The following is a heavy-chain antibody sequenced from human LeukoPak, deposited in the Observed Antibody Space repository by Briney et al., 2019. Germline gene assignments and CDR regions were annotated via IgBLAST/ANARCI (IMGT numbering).Heavy chain of an antibody. J-gene: IGHJ4*02. CDR3: ARDYDILTGYLNPALDY. Sequence: GGSLRLSCAASGFTFSSYGMNWVRQAPGKGLEWVSSISSSSSYIYYADSVKGRFTISRDNAKNSLYLQMNSLRAEDTAVYYCARDYDILTGYLNPALDYWGQGTLVTVSS. D-gene: IGHD3-9*01. V-gene: IGHV3-21*01. CDR1: GFTFSSYG. CDR2: ISSSSSYI.